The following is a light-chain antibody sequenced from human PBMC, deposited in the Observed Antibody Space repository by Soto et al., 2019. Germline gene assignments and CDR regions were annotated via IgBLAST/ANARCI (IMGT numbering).Light chain of an antibody. J-gene: IGLJ1*01. Sequence: QSVLTQPPSVSGAPGQRVTIACTVSSSNIGAGYDVHWYQQVPGTAPKLLIYGNNNRPSGVPDRFSGSKSGTSASLAITGLQAEDEADYYCQSYDSSLSAFYVFGTGTKVTVL. CDR1: SSNIGAGYD. CDR2: GNN. CDR3: QSYDSSLSAFYV. V-gene: IGLV1-40*01.